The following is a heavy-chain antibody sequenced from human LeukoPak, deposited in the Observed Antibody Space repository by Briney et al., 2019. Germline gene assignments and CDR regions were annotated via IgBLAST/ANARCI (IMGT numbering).Heavy chain of an antibody. CDR3: ARDQARYYGSGSYPY. Sequence: GSLRLSCAASGFTFSSYAMSWVRQAPGKGLEWVSGINWNGGSTGYADSVKGRFTISRDNAKNSLYLQMNSLRAEDTALYHCARDQARYYGSGSYPYWGQGTLVAVSS. CDR2: INWNGGST. D-gene: IGHD3-10*01. CDR1: GFTFSSYA. J-gene: IGHJ4*02. V-gene: IGHV3-20*01.